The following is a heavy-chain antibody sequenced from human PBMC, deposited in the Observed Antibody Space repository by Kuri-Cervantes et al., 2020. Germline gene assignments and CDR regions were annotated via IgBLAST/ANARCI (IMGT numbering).Heavy chain of an antibody. CDR3: ARGGTIVVVMGMDV. V-gene: IGHV1-8*02. CDR2: MNPNSGNT. CDR1: GYTFTGYY. D-gene: IGHD2-21*01. J-gene: IGHJ6*02. Sequence: ASVKVSCKASGYTFTGYYMHWVRQAPGQGLEWMGWMNPNSGNTGYAQKFQGRVTMTRNTSISTAYMELSSLRSEDTAVYYCARGGTIVVVMGMDVWGQGTTVTVSS.